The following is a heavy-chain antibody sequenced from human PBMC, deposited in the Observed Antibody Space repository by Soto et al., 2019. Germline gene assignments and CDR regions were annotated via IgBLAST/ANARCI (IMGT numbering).Heavy chain of an antibody. J-gene: IGHJ6*02. CDR2: ISYDGTNK. CDR1: GFNFITYA. Sequence: GGSLRLSCAASGFNFITYAMYWVRQAPGKGLEWVALISYDGTNKYYADSVEGRFSISRDNSKNTLYLQMNSLRTEDTAVYFCARDRYYFGSGSESDGMDVWGQGTTVTICS. CDR3: ARDRYYFGSGSESDGMDV. V-gene: IGHV3-30-3*01. D-gene: IGHD3-10*01.